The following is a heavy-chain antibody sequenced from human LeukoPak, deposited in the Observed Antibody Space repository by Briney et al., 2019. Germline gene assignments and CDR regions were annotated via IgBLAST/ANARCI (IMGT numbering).Heavy chain of an antibody. CDR3: AKDHSPFGSGSYSTRYYGMDV. V-gene: IGHV3-21*01. Sequence: GGPLRLSCAASGFTFSSYSMNWVRQAPGKGLEWVSSISSSSSYIYYADSVKGRFTISRDNAKNSLYLQMNSLRAEDTAVYYCAKDHSPFGSGSYSTRYYGMDVWGQGTTVTVS. J-gene: IGHJ6*02. CDR1: GFTFSSYS. CDR2: ISSSSSYI. D-gene: IGHD3-10*01.